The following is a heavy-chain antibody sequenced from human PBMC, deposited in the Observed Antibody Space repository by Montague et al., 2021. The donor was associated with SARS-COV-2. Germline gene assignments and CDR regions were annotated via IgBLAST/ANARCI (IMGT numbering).Heavy chain of an antibody. Sequence: SETLSLTCTVSGDSLSFYFWTWIRQPPGRGLEWIGYIEYSGSTNYNPSLKSRLTMSLDMSSNQFSLELRSVTAADTAIYYCAGVRFNAWHYFDYWGPGILVTVSS. CDR1: GDSLSFYF. CDR2: IEYSGST. V-gene: IGHV4-59*08. CDR3: AGVRFNAWHYFDY. D-gene: IGHD3-16*01. J-gene: IGHJ4*02.